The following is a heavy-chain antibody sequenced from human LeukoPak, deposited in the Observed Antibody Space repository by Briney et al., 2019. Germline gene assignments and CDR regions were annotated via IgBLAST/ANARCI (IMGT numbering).Heavy chain of an antibody. V-gene: IGHV3-21*01. J-gene: IGHJ4*02. Sequence: PGGSLRLSCAASGFIFNSYTMNWVRQSPGKGLEWVSSITSSSSYIYYADSVKGRFTISRDNSKNTLYLQMNSLRAEDTAVYYCAKDRGEGMQDPLDYWGQGTLVTVSS. CDR2: ITSSSSYI. CDR3: AKDRGEGMQDPLDY. D-gene: IGHD3-16*01. CDR1: GFIFNSYT.